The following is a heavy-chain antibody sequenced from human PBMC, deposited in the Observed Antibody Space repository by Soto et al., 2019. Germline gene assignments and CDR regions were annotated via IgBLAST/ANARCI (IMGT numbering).Heavy chain of an antibody. CDR2: IDYSGST. V-gene: IGHV4-30-4*01. CDR1: GDSISNSDYY. CDR3: ARDGPSYYGFDV. J-gene: IGHJ6*02. Sequence: SETLSLTCTVSGDSISNSDYYWNWIRQSPGKGLEWIASIDYSGSTYYNPSLKSRVVISADTSKNLFSLKLRSVTAADTALYFCARDGPSYYGFDVWGQGTTVTVSS.